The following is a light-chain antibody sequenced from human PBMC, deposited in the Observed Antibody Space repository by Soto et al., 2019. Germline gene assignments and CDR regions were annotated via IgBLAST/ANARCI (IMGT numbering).Light chain of an antibody. CDR3: QHNNSYSEA. J-gene: IGKJ1*01. CDR2: KAS. CDR1: QTISSW. Sequence: DIQMTQSHSTLSGSVGDRVTITCRASQTISSWLAWYQQKPGKAPKLLIYKASTLKSGVPSRFSGSGSGTEFTLTISSLQPDDFATYYCQHNNSYSEAFGQGTKVDIK. V-gene: IGKV1-5*03.